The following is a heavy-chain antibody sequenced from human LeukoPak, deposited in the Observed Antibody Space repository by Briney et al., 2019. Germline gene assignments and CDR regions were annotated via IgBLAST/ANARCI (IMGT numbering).Heavy chain of an antibody. J-gene: IGHJ4*02. CDR3: ARAVGATSLAY. CDR1: GFTFSSYA. D-gene: IGHD1-26*01. CDR2: IYSGGST. V-gene: IGHV3-66*01. Sequence: PGGSLRLSCAASGFTFSSYAMSWVRQAPGKGLEWVSVIYSGGSTYYADSVKGRFTISRDNSKNTLYLQMNSLRAEDTAVYYCARAVGATSLAYWGQGTLVTVSS.